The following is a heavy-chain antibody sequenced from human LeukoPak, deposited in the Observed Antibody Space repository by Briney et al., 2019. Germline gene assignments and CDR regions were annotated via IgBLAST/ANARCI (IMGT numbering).Heavy chain of an antibody. CDR3: AKNGDRGAYCSGGSCYPYYYYYMDV. Sequence: GGSLRLSCAASGFTFSSNYMSWVRQAPGKGLEWVSAISGTGGTTYYADSVKGRFTISRDNSKNTLYLQMNSLRAEDTAVYYCAKNGDRGAYCSGGSCYPYYYYYMDVWGKGTTVTISS. CDR2: ISGTGGTT. D-gene: IGHD2-15*01. V-gene: IGHV3-23*01. J-gene: IGHJ6*03. CDR1: GFTFSSNY.